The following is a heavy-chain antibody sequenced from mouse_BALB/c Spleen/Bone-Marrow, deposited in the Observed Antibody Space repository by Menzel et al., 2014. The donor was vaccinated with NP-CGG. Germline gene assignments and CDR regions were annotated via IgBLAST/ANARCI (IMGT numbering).Heavy chain of an antibody. CDR2: INPYNGDT. CDR3: AREGGYYYGSSPYFDV. Sequence: EVQLVESGPELVKPGASVKISCKASGHSFTGYFMNWVMQSHGKSLEWIGRINPYNGDTFYNQKFKGKATLTVDKSSSTAHMELRSLASEDSAVYYCAREGGYYYGSSPYFDVWGAGTTVTVSS. CDR1: GHSFTGYF. V-gene: IGHV1-20*02. J-gene: IGHJ1*01. D-gene: IGHD1-1*01.